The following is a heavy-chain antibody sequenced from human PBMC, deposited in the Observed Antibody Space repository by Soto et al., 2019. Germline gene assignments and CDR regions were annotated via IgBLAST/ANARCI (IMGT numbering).Heavy chain of an antibody. Sequence: SETRSLTCAFSVGSITSSDWSSCVRQPPGKGLEWSGEIYQTVRTNYNPSPRSRDTISVDMPTQQCSLHLTSVTPAHTAVYYSATAACYRLNFWDPGTLVTVSS. CDR3: ATAACYRLNF. CDR1: VGSITSSDW. J-gene: IGHJ4*02. D-gene: IGHD2-15*01. CDR2: IYQTVRT. V-gene: IGHV4-4*02.